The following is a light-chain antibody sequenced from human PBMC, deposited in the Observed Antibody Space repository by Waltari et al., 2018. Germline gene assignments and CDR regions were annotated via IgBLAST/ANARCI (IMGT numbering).Light chain of an antibody. Sequence: QSALTQPASVSGSPGQSITISCTGTSSDVGGYNYVSWYQHHPGNAPKLMIYDVNKRPSGGSDRFSGSKAGNTASLTSSGLQTEDEADYYCTSYTSSSTYVFGIGTKVTVL. CDR3: TSYTSSSTYV. CDR2: DVN. CDR1: SSDVGGYNY. J-gene: IGLJ1*01. V-gene: IGLV2-14*03.